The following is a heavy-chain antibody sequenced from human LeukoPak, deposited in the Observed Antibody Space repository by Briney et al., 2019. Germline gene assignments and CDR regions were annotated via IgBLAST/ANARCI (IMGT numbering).Heavy chain of an antibody. J-gene: IGHJ3*02. CDR2: IYSDTRT. CDR3: ARDLREHGVFDI. Sequence: PGGSLRLSCAASGFTVSSNYMSWVRQAPGKGLEWVSEIYSDTRTHYAASVEGRFSISRDNSQNTVYLQMNSLRAEDTAVYYCARDLREHGVFDIWGRGTMVTVSS. V-gene: IGHV3-53*01. D-gene: IGHD1-26*01. CDR1: GFTVSSNY.